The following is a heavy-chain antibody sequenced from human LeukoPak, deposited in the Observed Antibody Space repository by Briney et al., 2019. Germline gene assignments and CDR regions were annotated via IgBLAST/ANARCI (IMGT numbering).Heavy chain of an antibody. CDR3: AKFSSDWYEDY. Sequence: PGGSLRLSCAVSAFTFSDNYMTWIRRAPAKGLESVSYISPSGTDISYADSVKGRFTISTDNAKNSLYLQMNSLRAEDTAAYYCAKFSSDWYEDYWGQGTLVTVSS. D-gene: IGHD6-19*01. CDR1: AFTFSDNY. V-gene: IGHV3-11*01. J-gene: IGHJ4*02. CDR2: ISPSGTDI.